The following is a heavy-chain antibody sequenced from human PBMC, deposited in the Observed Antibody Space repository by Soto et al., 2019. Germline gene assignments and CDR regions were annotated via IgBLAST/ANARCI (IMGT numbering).Heavy chain of an antibody. CDR2: IYYSGST. CDR1: GGPVSSGSYY. Sequence: SETLSLTCTVSGGPVSSGSYYWSWIRQPPGKGLEWIGYIYYSGSTNYNPSLKSRVTISVDTSKNQFSLKLSSVTAADTAVYYCARGGLYSSGWYRFDYWGQGTLVTVSS. V-gene: IGHV4-61*01. J-gene: IGHJ4*02. D-gene: IGHD6-19*01. CDR3: ARGGLYSSGWYRFDY.